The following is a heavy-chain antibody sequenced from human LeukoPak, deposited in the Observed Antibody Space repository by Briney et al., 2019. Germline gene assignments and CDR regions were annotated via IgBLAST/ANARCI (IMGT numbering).Heavy chain of an antibody. J-gene: IGHJ4*02. CDR1: GFTFDDYG. CDR3: AKAPSASSSWRRYFDD. D-gene: IGHD6-13*01. V-gene: IGHV3-20*04. Sequence: PGGSLRLSCAASGFTFDDYGMSWVRQAPGKGLEWVSGINYNGGSTGYADSVKGRFTISRDNAKNSLYLQMNSLRAEDTAVYYCAKAPSASSSWRRYFDDWGQGTLVTVSS. CDR2: INYNGGST.